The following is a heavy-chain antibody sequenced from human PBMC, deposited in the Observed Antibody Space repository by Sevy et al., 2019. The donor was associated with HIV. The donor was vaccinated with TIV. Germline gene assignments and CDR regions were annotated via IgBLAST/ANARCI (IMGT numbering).Heavy chain of an antibody. V-gene: IGHV5-10-1*01. CDR2: IDPSDSYT. J-gene: IGHJ6*02. D-gene: IGHD3-22*01. CDR3: AKELVVVIDNDYYYYYGMDV. CDR1: GYSFTSYW. Sequence: GESLKISCKGSGYSFTSYWISWVRQMPGKGLEWMGRIDPSDSYTNYSPSFQGHVTISADKSISTAYLQWSSLKASDTAMYYCAKELVVVIDNDYYYYYGMDVWGQGTTVTVSS.